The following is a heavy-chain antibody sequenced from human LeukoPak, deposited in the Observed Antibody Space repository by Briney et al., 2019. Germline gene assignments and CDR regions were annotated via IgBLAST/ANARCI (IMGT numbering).Heavy chain of an antibody. CDR1: GDRVPTFSVA. J-gene: IGHJ6*02. CDR2: TYYRSKWYY. Sequence: SQTPSLTFAISGDRVPTFSVAWNWIRQSPSRGLEWLGRTYYRSKWYYEYAVSVKGRININPDPSKNQFSLQLNSVTPEDTAVYYCALARSEYHYGMDVWGQGTTVTVSS. V-gene: IGHV6-1*01. CDR3: ALARSEYHYGMDV.